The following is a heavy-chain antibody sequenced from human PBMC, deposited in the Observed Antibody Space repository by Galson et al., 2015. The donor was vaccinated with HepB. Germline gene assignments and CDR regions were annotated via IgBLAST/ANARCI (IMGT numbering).Heavy chain of an antibody. J-gene: IGHJ4*02. V-gene: IGHV3-73*01. D-gene: IGHD3-16*01. CDR2: IRSKASNYAT. CDR3: ARERGSIFSQLYYFDY. CDR1: GFTFSGSA. Sequence: SLRLSCAASGFTFSGSAIHWVRQTSGKGLEWVGRIRSKASNYATAYAASLKGRFTISRDDSKNTAYLRMNSLRAEDTAVYYCARERGSIFSQLYYFDYWGQGALVTVSS.